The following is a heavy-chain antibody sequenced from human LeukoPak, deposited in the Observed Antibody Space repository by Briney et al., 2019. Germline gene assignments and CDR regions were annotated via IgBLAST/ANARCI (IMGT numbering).Heavy chain of an antibody. CDR2: ISGSGDNT. CDR1: GFTFSDYW. V-gene: IGHV3-23*01. Sequence: GGSLRLSCAASGFTFSDYWMSWVRQAPGKGLEWVSGISGSGDNTYYADSVKGRFTISRDNSKNTLYVQVNSLGTEDTAAYYCAKGSYYDSSGSFYFDYWGQGTLVTVSS. J-gene: IGHJ4*02. D-gene: IGHD3-22*01. CDR3: AKGSYYDSSGSFYFDY.